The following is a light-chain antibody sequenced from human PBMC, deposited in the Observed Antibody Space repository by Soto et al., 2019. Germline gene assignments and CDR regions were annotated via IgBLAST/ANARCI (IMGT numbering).Light chain of an antibody. J-gene: IGLJ1*01. Sequence: SALTQPASVSGSPGQSITISCTGTSSDVGGYNYVSWYKQHPGKAPKLIIYEGTNRPSGVSNRFSGSKSGNTASLTISGLQAEDEAHYYCSSYTTISTSYVFGTGTKLTVL. CDR2: EGT. V-gene: IGLV2-14*03. CDR1: SSDVGGYNY. CDR3: SSYTTISTSYV.